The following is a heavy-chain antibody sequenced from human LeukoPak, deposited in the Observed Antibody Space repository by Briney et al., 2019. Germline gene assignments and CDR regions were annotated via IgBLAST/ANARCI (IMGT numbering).Heavy chain of an antibody. V-gene: IGHV3-15*01. CDR3: TKGPNGAYYYYYYMDV. CDR1: GFTIDKAW. J-gene: IGHJ6*03. CDR2: IRSRVDGGTS. Sequence: GGSLRLSCVASGFTIDKAWMTWVRQVPGKGLEWVGRIRSRVDGGTSDYAAPVKGRFTISRDNSKNTLYLQMNSLRAEDTAVYYCTKGPNGAYYYYYYMDVWGKGTTVTVSS. D-gene: IGHD2-8*01.